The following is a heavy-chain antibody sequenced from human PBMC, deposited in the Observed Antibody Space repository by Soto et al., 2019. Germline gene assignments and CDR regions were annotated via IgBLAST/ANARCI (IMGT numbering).Heavy chain of an antibody. D-gene: IGHD2-15*01. CDR2: IYYSGT. Sequence: SETLSLTCTVSGGSISYYHWSWIRQPPGKGLEWIGYIYYSGTSYNPSLKSRVTILLDTSKNQFSLSLSSVTAADTAVYYCARHSVVERGTLGPLDNWGQGTLVPVSS. CDR1: GGSISYYH. J-gene: IGHJ4*02. V-gene: IGHV4-59*08. CDR3: ARHSVVERGTLGPLDN.